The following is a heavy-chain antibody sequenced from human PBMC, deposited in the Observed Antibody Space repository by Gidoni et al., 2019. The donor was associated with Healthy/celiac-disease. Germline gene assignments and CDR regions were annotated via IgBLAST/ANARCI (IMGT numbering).Heavy chain of an antibody. CDR2: INQDGSEK. Sequence: EVQLVESGGGLVQPGGSLRLSCAAPGFTFSSYWMSWVRQAPGKGLEWVANINQDGSEKYYVDSVKGRFTISRDNAKNSLYLQMNSLRAEDTAVYYCARAERGVNIAAAAKGNDYWGQGTLVTVSS. CDR1: GFTFSSYW. D-gene: IGHD6-13*01. J-gene: IGHJ4*02. V-gene: IGHV3-7*03. CDR3: ARAERGVNIAAAAKGNDY.